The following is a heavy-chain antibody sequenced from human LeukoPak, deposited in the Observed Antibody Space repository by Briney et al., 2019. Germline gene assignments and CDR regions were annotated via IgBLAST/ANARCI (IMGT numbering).Heavy chain of an antibody. J-gene: IGHJ5*02. CDR1: GFTFTSYA. Sequence: GGSLRLSCAASGFTFTSYAMSWVRQAPGKGLEWVSAISGGGDSTYYADSVKGRFTISRDNSKNTLYLQMNSLRAEDTAVYYCARAGAVAGTTWFDPWGQGTLVTVSS. V-gene: IGHV3-23*01. CDR3: ARAGAVAGTTWFDP. CDR2: ISGGGDST. D-gene: IGHD6-19*01.